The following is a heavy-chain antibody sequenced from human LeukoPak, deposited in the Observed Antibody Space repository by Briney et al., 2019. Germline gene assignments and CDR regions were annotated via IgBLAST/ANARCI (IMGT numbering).Heavy chain of an antibody. D-gene: IGHD3-3*01. CDR1: GFTFSSYA. J-gene: IGHJ4*02. CDR2: ISGSGGST. Sequence: PGGSLRLSCAASGFTFSSYAMSWVRQAPGKGLEWVSAISGSGGSTYYADSVKGRFTISRDNSKNTLYLQMNSLRAEDTAVYYCAKPDTIFGVVIVDYWGQGTLVTVSS. CDR3: AKPDTIFGVVIVDY. V-gene: IGHV3-23*01.